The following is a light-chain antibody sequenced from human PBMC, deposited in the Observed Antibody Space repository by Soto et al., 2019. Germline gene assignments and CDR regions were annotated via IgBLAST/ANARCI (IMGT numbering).Light chain of an antibody. J-gene: IGKJ1*01. V-gene: IGKV3-15*01. CDR1: QSVSST. CDR2: GAS. CDR3: QQDNNWPLWT. Sequence: EIVMTQSPATLSVSPGERATLSCRASQSVSSTLAWYQQKPGQAPRLLIYGASTRATDIPARFSGSGSGTEVTLTISSLLSEDFAVYYCQQDNNWPLWTFGQGTKVEIK.